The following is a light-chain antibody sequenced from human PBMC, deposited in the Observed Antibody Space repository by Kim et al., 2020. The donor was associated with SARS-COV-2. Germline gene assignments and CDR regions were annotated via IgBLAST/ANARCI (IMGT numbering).Light chain of an antibody. J-gene: IGLJ1*01. CDR2: QDS. CDR3: QAWDSSTLSYV. V-gene: IGLV3-1*01. CDR1: KLEDKY. Sequence: PGQTASITCSGDKLEDKYACWYQQKPGQSPVLVIYQDSKRPSGIPERFSGSNSGNTATLTISGTQAMDEADYYCQAWDSSTLSYVFGTGTKVTVL.